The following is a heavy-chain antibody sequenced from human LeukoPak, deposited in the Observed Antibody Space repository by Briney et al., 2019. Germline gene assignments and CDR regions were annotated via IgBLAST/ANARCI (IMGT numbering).Heavy chain of an antibody. CDR1: GGSFSGYY. J-gene: IGHJ4*02. CDR3: ARVPSYSSGRFHYFDY. D-gene: IGHD6-19*01. Sequence: PSETLSLTCAVYGGSFSGYYWSWIRQPPGKGLEWIGEINHSGSTNYNPSLKSRVAISVDTSKNQFSLKLSSVTAADTAVYYCARVPSYSSGRFHYFDYWGQGTLVTVSS. CDR2: INHSGST. V-gene: IGHV4-34*01.